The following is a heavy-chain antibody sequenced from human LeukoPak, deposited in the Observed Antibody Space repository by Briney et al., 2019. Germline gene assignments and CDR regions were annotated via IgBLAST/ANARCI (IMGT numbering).Heavy chain of an antibody. J-gene: IGHJ4*02. CDR3: ARMGLLYSSSAEAFEY. V-gene: IGHV3-7*01. CDR1: GFIFSRYW. D-gene: IGHD6-6*01. Sequence: GGSLRLSCAASGFIFSRYWMSWVRQAPGKGLEWVANIKQDGSEKHYVDSVKGRFTISRDNAKNSLYLQMDSLRAEDTAVYYCARMGLLYSSSAEAFEYWGQGTLVTVSS. CDR2: IKQDGSEK.